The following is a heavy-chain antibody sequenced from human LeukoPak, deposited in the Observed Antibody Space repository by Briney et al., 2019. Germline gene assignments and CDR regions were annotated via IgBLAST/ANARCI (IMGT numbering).Heavy chain of an antibody. V-gene: IGHV3-21*01. D-gene: IGHD4-17*01. Sequence: GGSLRLSCVASGFTFSSYALNWVRQAPGKGLEWVSSISSSSSFIFYADSLKGRFTISRDNAKNSLYLQMNSLRAEDTAVYYCARDASHGDYLDYWGQGTLVTVSS. J-gene: IGHJ4*02. CDR2: ISSSSSFI. CDR3: ARDASHGDYLDY. CDR1: GFTFSSYA.